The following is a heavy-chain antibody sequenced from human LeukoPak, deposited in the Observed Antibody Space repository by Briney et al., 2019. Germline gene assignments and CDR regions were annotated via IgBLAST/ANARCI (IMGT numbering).Heavy chain of an antibody. V-gene: IGHV3-7*04. CDR3: ARAAVAAPGDV. J-gene: IGHJ6*02. CDR1: GFTFSSYW. D-gene: IGHD6-19*01. Sequence: PGGSLRLSCAASGFTFSSYWMAWVRQAPGKGLEWVANIKPDGSEKYYVDSLKGRFTISRDNAESSLYLQMKSLRDEDTAVYYCARAAVAAPGDVWGQGTTVTVSS. CDR2: IKPDGSEK.